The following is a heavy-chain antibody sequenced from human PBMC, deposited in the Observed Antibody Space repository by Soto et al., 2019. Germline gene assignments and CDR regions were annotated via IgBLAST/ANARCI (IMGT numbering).Heavy chain of an antibody. D-gene: IGHD2-21*01. CDR1: GYTFTSYA. CDR2: INAGNGNT. CDR3: ARDHAYGIPDY. V-gene: IGHV1-3*01. J-gene: IGHJ4*02. Sequence: QVQLVQSGAEVKKPGASVKVSCKASGYTFTSYAMHWVRQAPGQRLEWMGWINAGNGNTKYSQKFQGRVTITRDTFASTAYMELSSLGSEDTAVYYCARDHAYGIPDYRGQGTLVTVSS.